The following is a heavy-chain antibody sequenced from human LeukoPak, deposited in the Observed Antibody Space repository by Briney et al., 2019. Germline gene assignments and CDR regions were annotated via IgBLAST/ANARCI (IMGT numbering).Heavy chain of an antibody. CDR2: IIPIFGTA. D-gene: IGHD6-6*01. CDR1: GGTFSSYA. Sequence: SVKVSCKASGGTFSSYAISWVRQAPGQGLEWMGGIIPIFGTANYAQKFQGRVTITTDESTSTAYMELSSLRSEDTAVYYCARDTASYSRSYQGYNWFDPWGQGTLVTVSS. J-gene: IGHJ5*02. V-gene: IGHV1-69*05. CDR3: ARDTASYSRSYQGYNWFDP.